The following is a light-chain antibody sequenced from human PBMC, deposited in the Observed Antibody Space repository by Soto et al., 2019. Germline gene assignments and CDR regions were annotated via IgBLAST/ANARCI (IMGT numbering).Light chain of an antibody. CDR2: DAS. Sequence: EIVLTQSPATLSLSPGERATLSCRASQSVSSYLAWHQQKPGQAPRLLIYDASSRATGIPARFSGSGSGTDFTLTISSLEPEDFAVYYCQQYNNWPRTFGQGTKVDIK. CDR1: QSVSSY. J-gene: IGKJ1*01. CDR3: QQYNNWPRT. V-gene: IGKV3-11*01.